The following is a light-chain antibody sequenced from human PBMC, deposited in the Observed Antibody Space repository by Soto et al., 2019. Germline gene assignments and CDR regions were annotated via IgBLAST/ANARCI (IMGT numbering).Light chain of an antibody. CDR3: CSYAGSYGYV. CDR2: DVS. CDR1: SSYVGGYNY. J-gene: IGLJ1*01. V-gene: IGLV2-11*01. Sequence: QSVLTQPRSASGSPGQSVTISCTGTSSYVGGYNYVSWYQQHPGKAPKLMIYDVSKRPSGVPGRFSGSKSGNTASLTISGLQAEDEADYYCCSYAGSYGYVFGTGTKVTVL.